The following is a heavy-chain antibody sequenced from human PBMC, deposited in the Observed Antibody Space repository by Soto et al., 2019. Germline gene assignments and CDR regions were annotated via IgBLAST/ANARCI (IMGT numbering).Heavy chain of an antibody. J-gene: IGHJ4*02. V-gene: IGHV4-34*01. CDR3: ARRITMIYYFDI. Sequence: PSETLSLTCAVYGGSFSDFSWGWIRQPPGKGLEWIGEINPSGDTNYDPSLKSRVSILLDRSKSQFSLRLSSVTAADRAIYYCARRITMIYYFDIWGRGTPVTVS. CDR1: GGSFSDFS. CDR2: INPSGDT. D-gene: IGHD2-15*01.